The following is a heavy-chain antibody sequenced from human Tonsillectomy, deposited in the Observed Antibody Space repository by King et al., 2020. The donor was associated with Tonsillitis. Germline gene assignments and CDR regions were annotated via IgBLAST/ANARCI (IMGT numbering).Heavy chain of an antibody. CDR3: ARSYCSSTSCYYDWFDP. CDR1: GYTFTSYG. Sequence: VQLVESGAEVKKPGASVKVSCKASGYTFTSYGISWVRQAPGQGLEWMGWISVYNGNTNYAQKLQGRVTMTTDTSTTTAYMELRGLRSDDTAVYYCARSYCSSTSCYYDWFDPWGQGTLVTVSS. V-gene: IGHV1-18*01. D-gene: IGHD2-2*01. J-gene: IGHJ5*02. CDR2: ISVYNGNT.